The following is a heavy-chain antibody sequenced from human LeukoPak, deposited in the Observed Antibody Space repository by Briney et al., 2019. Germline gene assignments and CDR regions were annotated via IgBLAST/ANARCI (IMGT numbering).Heavy chain of an antibody. CDR1: GGSISSGSYY. V-gene: IGHV4-61*02. Sequence: PSETLSLTCTVSGGSISSGSYYWSWIRQPAGKGLEWIGRIYTSGSTNYNPSLKSRVTISVDTSKNQFSLKLSSVTAADTAVYYCATSWFGYPYYYYMDVWGKGTTVTVSS. CDR3: ATSWFGYPYYYYMDV. J-gene: IGHJ6*03. CDR2: IYTSGST. D-gene: IGHD3-16*01.